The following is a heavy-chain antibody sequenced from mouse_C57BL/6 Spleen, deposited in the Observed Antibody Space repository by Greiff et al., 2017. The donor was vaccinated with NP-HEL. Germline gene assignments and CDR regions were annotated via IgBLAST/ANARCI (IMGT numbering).Heavy chain of an antibody. CDR2: IHPNSGST. J-gene: IGHJ4*01. D-gene: IGHD2-3*01. CDR3: ARWLLRYAMDY. V-gene: IGHV1-64*01. Sequence: QVQLQQPGAELVKPGASVKLSCKASGYTFTSYWMHWVKQRPGQGLEWIGMIHPNSGSTNYNEKFKSKATLTVDKSSSTAYMQLSSLTSEDSAVYYCARWLLRYAMDYWGQGTSVTVAS. CDR1: GYTFTSYW.